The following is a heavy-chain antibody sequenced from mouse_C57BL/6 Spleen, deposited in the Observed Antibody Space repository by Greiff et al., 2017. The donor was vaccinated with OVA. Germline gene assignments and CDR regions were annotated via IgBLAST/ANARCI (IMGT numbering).Heavy chain of an antibody. CDR3: ARDYGKRNFDY. D-gene: IGHD1-1*01. CDR2: IDPSDSYT. CDR1: GYTFTSYW. J-gene: IGHJ2*01. Sequence: QVQLKQPGAELVMPGASVKLSCKASGYTFTSYWMHWVKQRPGQGLEWIGEIDPSDSYTNYNQKFKGKSTLTVDKSSSTAYMQPSSLTSEDSAVYYCARDYGKRNFDYWGQGTTLPVST. V-gene: IGHV1-69*01.